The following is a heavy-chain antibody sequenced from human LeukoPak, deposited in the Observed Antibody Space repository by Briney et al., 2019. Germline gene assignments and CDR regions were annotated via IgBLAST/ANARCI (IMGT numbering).Heavy chain of an antibody. CDR1: GFTFSNFW. V-gene: IGHV3-7*03. CDR2: INHNGNVN. J-gene: IGHJ6*02. Sequence: GGSLRLSCTASGFTFSNFWMNWARQAPGKGLEWVASINHNGNVNYYVDSVKGRFTISRDNAKKSLYLQMRNLRAEDTAVYFCARGGGLDVWGQGATVTVSS. CDR3: ARGGGLDV. D-gene: IGHD3-10*01.